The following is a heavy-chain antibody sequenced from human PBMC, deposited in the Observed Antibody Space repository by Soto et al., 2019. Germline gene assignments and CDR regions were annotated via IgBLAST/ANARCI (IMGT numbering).Heavy chain of an antibody. CDR2: IGSDGGGT. CDR1: GFPLSNYW. V-gene: IGHV3-74*01. Sequence: GGSLRLSCAASGFPLSNYWMHWVRQAPGEGLVWVSRIGSDGGGTTYADSVKGRFTISRDNAKNTLYLQMNSLRVEDTAVYYCTRVVDGSAGEFDYWGQGTLVTVS. D-gene: IGHD3-10*01. CDR3: TRVVDGSAGEFDY. J-gene: IGHJ4*02.